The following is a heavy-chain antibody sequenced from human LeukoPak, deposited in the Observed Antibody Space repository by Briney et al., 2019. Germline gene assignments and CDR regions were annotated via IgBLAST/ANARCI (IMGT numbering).Heavy chain of an antibody. CDR3: ARGWEYYYDSSGCWFDP. V-gene: IGHV1-69*02. J-gene: IGHJ5*02. D-gene: IGHD3-22*01. CDR2: IIPILGIA. CDR1: GGTFSSYT. Sequence: GSSVKVSCKASGGTFSSYTISWVRQAPGQGLEWMGRIIPILGIANYAQKFQGRVTITADKSTSTAYMELSSLRSEDTAVYYCARGWEYYYDSSGCWFDPWGQRTLVTVSS.